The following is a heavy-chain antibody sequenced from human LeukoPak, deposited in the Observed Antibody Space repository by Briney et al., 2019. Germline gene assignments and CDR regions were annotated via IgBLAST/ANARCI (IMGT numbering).Heavy chain of an antibody. V-gene: IGHV4-38-2*01. CDR3: ARHVGTYCSGGSCYSSWFDP. Sequence: SETLSLTCAVSGYSISSGYYWGWIRQPPGKGLEWIGSIYHSGSTYYNPSLKSRVTISVDTSKNQFSLKLSSVTAADTAVYYCARHVGTYCSGGSCYSSWFDPWAREPWSPSPQ. CDR1: GYSISSGYY. J-gene: IGHJ5*02. D-gene: IGHD2-15*01. CDR2: IYHSGST.